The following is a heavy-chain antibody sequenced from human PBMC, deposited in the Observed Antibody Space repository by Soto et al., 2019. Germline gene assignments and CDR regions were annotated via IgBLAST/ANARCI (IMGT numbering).Heavy chain of an antibody. CDR2: ISGSGGST. Sequence: GGSLRLSCAASGFTFSSYAMSWVRQAPGKGLEWVSAISGSGGSTYYADSVKGRFTISRDNSKNTLYLQMNSLRAEDTAVYYCATIPPGYDFWRGYPLPYWGQGTRVTVS. CDR3: ATIPPGYDFWRGYPLPY. D-gene: IGHD3-3*01. J-gene: IGHJ4*02. CDR1: GFTFSSYA. V-gene: IGHV3-23*01.